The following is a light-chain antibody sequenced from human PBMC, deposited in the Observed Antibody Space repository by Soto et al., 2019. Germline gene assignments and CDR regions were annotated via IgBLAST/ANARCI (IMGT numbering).Light chain of an antibody. V-gene: IGLV7-46*01. Sequence: QAVVTQEPSLTVSPGGTVTLTCGSSTGAVTNGHYPYWFQQKPGQAPRTLIYDTTNRHSWTPARFSGSLLGGKAALTLSGAQPEDEAEYYCHSYDSRLNCYVFGTGTKLTVL. CDR2: DTT. CDR3: HSYDSRLNCYV. CDR1: TGAVTNGHY. J-gene: IGLJ1*01.